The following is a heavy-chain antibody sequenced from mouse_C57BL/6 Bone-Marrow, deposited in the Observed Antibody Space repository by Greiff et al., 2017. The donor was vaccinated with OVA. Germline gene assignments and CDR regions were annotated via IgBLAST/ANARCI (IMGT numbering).Heavy chain of an antibody. CDR1: GYTFTSYG. J-gene: IGHJ2*01. CDR3: ARRGYGSSFYFDY. Sequence: VKVVESGAELARPGASVKLSCKASGYTFTSYGISWVKQRTGQGLEWIGEIYPRSGNTYYNEKFKGKATLTADKSSSTAYMELRSLTSEDSAVYFCARRGYGSSFYFDYWGQGTTLTVSS. V-gene: IGHV1-81*01. D-gene: IGHD1-1*01. CDR2: IYPRSGNT.